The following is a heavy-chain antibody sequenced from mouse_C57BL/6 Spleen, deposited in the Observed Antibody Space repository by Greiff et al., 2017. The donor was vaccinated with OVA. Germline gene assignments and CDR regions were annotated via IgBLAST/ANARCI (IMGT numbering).Heavy chain of an antibody. D-gene: IGHD2-4*01. J-gene: IGHJ4*01. V-gene: IGHV2-2*01. CDR3: ASPYDYDAPYAMDY. CDR2: IWSGGST. Sequence: VKLVESGPGLVQPSQSLSITCTVSGFSLTSYGVHWVRQSPGKGLEWLGVIWSGGSTDYNAAFISRLSISKDNSKSQVFFKMNSLQADDTAIYYCASPYDYDAPYAMDYWGQGTSVTVSS. CDR1: GFSLTSYG.